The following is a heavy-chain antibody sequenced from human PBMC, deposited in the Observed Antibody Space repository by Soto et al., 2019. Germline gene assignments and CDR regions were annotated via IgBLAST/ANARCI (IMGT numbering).Heavy chain of an antibody. CDR2: ISWNSGSI. CDR1: GFTFDDYA. J-gene: IGHJ5*02. CDR3: EKEMGSGYSKNGFDP. Sequence: GGSLRLSCAASGFTFDDYAMHWVRQAPGKGLEWVSGISWNSGSIGYADSVKGRFTISRDNAKNSLYLQMNSLRAEDTALYYCEKEMGSGYSKNGFDPWGQGTLVTVSS. V-gene: IGHV3-9*01. D-gene: IGHD5-12*01.